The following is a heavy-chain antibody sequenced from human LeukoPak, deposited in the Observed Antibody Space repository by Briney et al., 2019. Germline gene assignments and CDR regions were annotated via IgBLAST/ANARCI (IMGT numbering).Heavy chain of an antibody. Sequence: PGGSLRLSCAASGFTFSSYGMNWVRQAPGKGLEWVSSISSSSSYKYYADSVKGRFAISRDNAKNSLYLQLNSLTAEDTALYYCGRVKDASGSYNDFWGQGTLVTVSS. J-gene: IGHJ4*02. CDR1: GFTFSSYG. CDR2: ISSSSSYK. V-gene: IGHV3-21*01. D-gene: IGHD3-10*01. CDR3: GRVKDASGSYNDF.